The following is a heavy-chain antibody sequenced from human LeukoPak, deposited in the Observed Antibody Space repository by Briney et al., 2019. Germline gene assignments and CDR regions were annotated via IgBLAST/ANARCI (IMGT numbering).Heavy chain of an antibody. CDR2: ISAYNGDT. CDR3: ARDLRAFRDGYKNSNYYLAY. Sequence: ASVKVSCKASGYTFTSYDINWVRQAPGQGLEWMGWISAYNGDTNYAQKLQGRVTMTTDTSTRTAYMELRSLRSDDTAVYYCARDLRAFRDGYKNSNYYLAYWGQGTLVTVSS. J-gene: IGHJ4*02. CDR1: GYTFTSYD. V-gene: IGHV1-18*01. D-gene: IGHD5-24*01.